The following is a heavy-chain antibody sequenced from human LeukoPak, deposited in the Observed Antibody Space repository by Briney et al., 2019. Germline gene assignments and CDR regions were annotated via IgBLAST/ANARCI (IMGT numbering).Heavy chain of an antibody. D-gene: IGHD3-22*01. CDR2: IYYSGST. CDR1: GGSISSHY. Sequence: SETLSLTCTVSGGSISSHYWSWIRQPPGKGLEWIGYIYYSGSTNYNPSLKSRVTISVDTSKNQFSLKLSSVTAADTAVYYCARLRGYYDSSGYFAFDIWGQGTMVTVSS. V-gene: IGHV4-59*08. J-gene: IGHJ3*02. CDR3: ARLRGYYDSSGYFAFDI.